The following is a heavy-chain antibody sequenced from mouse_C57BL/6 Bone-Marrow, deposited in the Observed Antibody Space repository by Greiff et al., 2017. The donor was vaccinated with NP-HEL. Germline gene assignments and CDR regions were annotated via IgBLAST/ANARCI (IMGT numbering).Heavy chain of an antibody. V-gene: IGHV1-15*01. Sequence: VKLQQSGAELVRPGASVTLSCKASGYTFTDYEMHWVKQTPVHGLEWIGAIDPETGGTAYNQKFKGKAILTADKSSSTAYMELRSLTSEDSAVYYCTRGDDTGDYWGQGTTLTVSS. D-gene: IGHD1-1*01. CDR2: IDPETGGT. CDR1: GYTFTDYE. J-gene: IGHJ2*01. CDR3: TRGDDTGDY.